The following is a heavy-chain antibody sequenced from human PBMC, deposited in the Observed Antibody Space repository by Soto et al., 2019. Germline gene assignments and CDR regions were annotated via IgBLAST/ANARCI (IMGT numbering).Heavy chain of an antibody. CDR1: GFTFRDYA. Sequence: GGSLRLSYAASGFTFRDYAMNWVRQAPGKGLEWISVISGSGGSTYYADSVKGRFTISRDNSKNTLYLQMNSLRAEDTAVYYCAKRASGSYFDYWSQGTLVTVSS. CDR2: ISGSGGST. CDR3: AKRASGSYFDY. V-gene: IGHV3-23*01. D-gene: IGHD3-10*01. J-gene: IGHJ4*02.